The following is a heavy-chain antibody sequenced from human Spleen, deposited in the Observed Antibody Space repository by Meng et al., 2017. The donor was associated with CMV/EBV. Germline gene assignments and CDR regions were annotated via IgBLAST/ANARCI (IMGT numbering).Heavy chain of an antibody. CDR1: DFTFSDSA. V-gene: IGHV3-73*01. CDR2: IRGRTRNYAT. D-gene: IGHD1-1*01. Sequence: GESLKISCAASDFTFSDSAMHWVRQASGKGLEWVGRIRGRTRNYATAYAASVKGRFTISRDDSKMTAYLEMNSLKTEDTAVYYCTRQGQVVFDYWGQGALVTVSS. CDR3: TRQGQVVFDY. J-gene: IGHJ4*02.